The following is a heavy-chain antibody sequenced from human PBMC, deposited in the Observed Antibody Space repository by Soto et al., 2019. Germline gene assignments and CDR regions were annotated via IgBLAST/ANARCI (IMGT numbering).Heavy chain of an antibody. D-gene: IGHD6-19*01. CDR2: ISIAGGTI. CDR3: ARDKTTGWSPLDY. CDR1: GFSLSDYY. Sequence: QVQLVESGGGLVKTGGSLRLSCAASGFSLSDYYMSWIRQAPGKGLEWISYISIAGGTIHYADSVKGRFTISRDNAKNSLYLQMNSPRAEDSAVYYCARDKTTGWSPLDYWGQGILVTVSS. V-gene: IGHV3-11*01. J-gene: IGHJ4*02.